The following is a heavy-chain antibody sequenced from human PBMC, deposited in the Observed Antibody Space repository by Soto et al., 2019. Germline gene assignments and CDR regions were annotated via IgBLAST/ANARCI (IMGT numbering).Heavy chain of an antibody. J-gene: IGHJ6*02. CDR3: ARGADGDYRTDV. V-gene: IGHV1-69*02. D-gene: IGHD4-17*01. CDR2: IIPILGIA. Sequence: QVQLVQSGAEVKKPGSSVKVSCKASGGTFSSYTISWVRQAPGQGLEWMGRIIPILGIANYAQKFQGRVTITADKSTSTAYMELSSLRSEDTAVHYCARGADGDYRTDVWGQGTTVTVSS. CDR1: GGTFSSYT.